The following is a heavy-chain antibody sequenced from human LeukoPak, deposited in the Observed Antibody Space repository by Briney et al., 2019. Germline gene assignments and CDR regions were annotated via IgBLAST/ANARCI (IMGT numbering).Heavy chain of an antibody. J-gene: IGHJ4*02. CDR2: IYSSGSI. CDR1: GGSISGYY. Sequence: PSETLSLTCTVSGGSISGYYWSWVRQPPGEELEWIGYIYSSGSINYNPSLKSRVTMSVDTSKNQFSLKLSSVTAADTAVYYCARLWAGTVDYWGQGTLVTVSS. CDR3: ARLWAGTVDY. V-gene: IGHV4-59*01. D-gene: IGHD6-19*01.